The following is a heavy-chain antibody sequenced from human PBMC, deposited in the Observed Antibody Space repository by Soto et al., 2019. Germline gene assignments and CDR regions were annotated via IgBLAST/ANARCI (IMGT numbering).Heavy chain of an antibody. CDR1: GFTFSSYW. Sequence: GGSLRLSCAASGFTFSSYWMHWVRQAPGKGLVWVSRSNSDGSSTSYADAVKGRFTISRVNAKNTLYLQMNSLRAEDTAVYYCARGRDTAMVDFDYWGQGTLVTVSS. D-gene: IGHD5-18*01. CDR2: SNSDGSST. V-gene: IGHV3-74*01. J-gene: IGHJ4*02. CDR3: ARGRDTAMVDFDY.